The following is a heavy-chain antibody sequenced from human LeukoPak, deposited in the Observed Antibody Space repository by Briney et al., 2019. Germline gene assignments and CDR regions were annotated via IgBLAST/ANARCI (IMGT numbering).Heavy chain of an antibody. CDR3: ARDSVAGPKDIEY. CDR1: GFTFSDYY. CDR2: ISSSGSTI. Sequence: PGGSLRLSCAASGFTFSDYYMSWIRQAPGKGLEWVSYISSSGSTIYYADSVKGRFTISRDNAKNSLYLRMNSLRAEDTAVYYCARDSVAGPKDIEYWGQGTLVAVSS. D-gene: IGHD6-19*01. J-gene: IGHJ4*02. V-gene: IGHV3-11*01.